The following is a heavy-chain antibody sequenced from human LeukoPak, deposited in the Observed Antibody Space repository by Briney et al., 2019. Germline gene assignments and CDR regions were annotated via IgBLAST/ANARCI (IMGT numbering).Heavy chain of an antibody. CDR1: GYSFTSYW. V-gene: IGHV5-51*01. Sequence: GESLQFSCKGSGYSFTSYWIGWVRQLPGKGLEWMGIIYPGDSDTRYSPSFQGQVTISADKSISTAYLQWSRLKASDTAMYYCARTRGGQGDAFDIWGQGKMVTVSS. CDR2: IYPGDSDT. D-gene: IGHD2-15*01. CDR3: ARTRGGQGDAFDI. J-gene: IGHJ3*02.